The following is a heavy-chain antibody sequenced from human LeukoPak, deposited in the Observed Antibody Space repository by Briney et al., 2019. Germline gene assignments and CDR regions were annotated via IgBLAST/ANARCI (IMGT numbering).Heavy chain of an antibody. Sequence: SETLSLTCTVSGGSISSYYWTWIRQPAGKGPEWIGRIHASGSTNYNPSLKSRVNMSVDTSKNQFSLKLNSVTAADTAVYYCARVTDPRYNWFDPRGQGTLVTVSS. V-gene: IGHV4-4*07. CDR2: IHASGST. CDR1: GGSISSYY. J-gene: IGHJ5*02. D-gene: IGHD2-21*02. CDR3: ARVTDPRYNWFDP.